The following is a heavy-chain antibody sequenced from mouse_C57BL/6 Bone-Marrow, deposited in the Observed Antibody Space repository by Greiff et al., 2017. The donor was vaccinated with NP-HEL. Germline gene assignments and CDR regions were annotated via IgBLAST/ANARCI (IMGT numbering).Heavy chain of an antibody. J-gene: IGHJ2*01. D-gene: IGHD2-1*01. V-gene: IGHV14-4*01. Sequence: VQLQQSGAELVRPGASVKLSCTASGFNIKDAYMHWVKQRPEQGLEWIGWIDPENGDTEYASKFQGKATITADTSSNTAYLQLSSLTSEDTAVYYYTFYGNYDYWGQGTTLTVSS. CDR2: IDPENGDT. CDR3: TFYGNYDY. CDR1: GFNIKDAY.